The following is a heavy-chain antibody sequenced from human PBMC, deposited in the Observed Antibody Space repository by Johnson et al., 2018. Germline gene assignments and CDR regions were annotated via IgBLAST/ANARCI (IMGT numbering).Heavy chain of an antibody. CDR3: PYDRSGYYYFQH. V-gene: IGHV3-7*01. D-gene: IGHD3-22*01. CDR1: GFTFGALW. CDR2: IKHDGSER. J-gene: IGHJ1*01. Sequence: EVQLVETGGGVVQPGGSLKLSCAASGFTFGALWMGWVRHAPGKGLEWVATIKHDGSERYYVDSVKGRFTISRDNAKDSLYLQMDSLRAEDMAAWGGPYDRSGYYYFQHWGQGTLVTVSS.